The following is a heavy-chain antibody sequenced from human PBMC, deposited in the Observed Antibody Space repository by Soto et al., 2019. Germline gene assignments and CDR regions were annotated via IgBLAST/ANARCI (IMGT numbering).Heavy chain of an antibody. CDR2: IYYSGST. CDR3: ARSLSVDTAMVYGY. D-gene: IGHD5-18*01. V-gene: IGHV4-31*03. J-gene: IGHJ4*02. CDR1: GGSISSGGYY. Sequence: QVQLQESGPGLVKPSQTLSLTCTVSGGSISSGGYYWSWIRQHPGKGREWIGYIYYSGSTYYNPSHKSRVTISVDTSKNQFSLKLSSVTAADTAVYYCARSLSVDTAMVYGYWGQGTLVTVSS.